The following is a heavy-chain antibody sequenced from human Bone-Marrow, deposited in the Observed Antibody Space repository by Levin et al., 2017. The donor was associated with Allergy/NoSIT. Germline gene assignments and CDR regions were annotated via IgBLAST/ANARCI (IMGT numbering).Heavy chain of an antibody. CDR2: ISYDGSNK. Sequence: GGSLRLSCAASGFTFSSYGMHWVRQAPGKGLEWVAVISYDGSNKYYADSVKGRFTISRDNSKNTLYLQMNSLRAEDTAVYYCAKEGTGLELGDDYWGQGTLVTVSS. CDR1: GFTFSSYG. V-gene: IGHV3-30*18. CDR3: AKEGTGLELGDDY. D-gene: IGHD1-7*01. J-gene: IGHJ4*02.